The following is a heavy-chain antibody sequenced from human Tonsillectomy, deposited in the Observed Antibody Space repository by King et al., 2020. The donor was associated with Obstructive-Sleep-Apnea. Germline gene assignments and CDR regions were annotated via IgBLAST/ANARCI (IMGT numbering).Heavy chain of an antibody. CDR2: IYHSGST. J-gene: IGHJ4*02. V-gene: IGHV4-34*01. CDR3: ARLRFSNYYFDY. D-gene: IGHD4-11*01. CDR1: GGSLSGLY. Sequence: VQLQQWGAGLLKPSETLSLTCAVNGGSLSGLYYSWIRQSPEKGLEWIGQIYHSGSTNYNPPLKSRVTISIDTSKNQFSLNLTSVTAADTAVYYCARLRFSNYYFDYWGQGTLVTVSS.